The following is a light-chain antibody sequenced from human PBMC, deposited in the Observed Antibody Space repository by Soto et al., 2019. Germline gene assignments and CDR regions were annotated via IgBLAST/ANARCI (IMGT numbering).Light chain of an antibody. CDR1: QTISNW. J-gene: IGKJ3*01. Sequence: DIQMTQSPSTLSASVGDRVTITCRASQTISNWLAWYQQKPGKAPKLLIFDVSSLENGVPSRFSGSGSGTEFTLTVHSLQHDDFATYYCQHYDSFGPGTKVDI. V-gene: IGKV1-5*01. CDR3: QHYDS. CDR2: DVS.